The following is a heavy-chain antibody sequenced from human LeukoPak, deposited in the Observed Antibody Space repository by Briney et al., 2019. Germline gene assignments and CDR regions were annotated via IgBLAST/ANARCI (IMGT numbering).Heavy chain of an antibody. V-gene: IGHV3-23*01. CDR2: ISGSGGST. Sequence: SGGSLRHSCAPSGFPFSSYAMGWVRQAPGKGLEWVSAISGSGGSTYYADSVKGRFTISRDNSKNTLYLQMNSLRAEDTAVYYCARGSPYYFDSWGQGTLVTVSS. J-gene: IGHJ4*02. CDR3: ARGSPYYFDS. CDR1: GFPFSSYA.